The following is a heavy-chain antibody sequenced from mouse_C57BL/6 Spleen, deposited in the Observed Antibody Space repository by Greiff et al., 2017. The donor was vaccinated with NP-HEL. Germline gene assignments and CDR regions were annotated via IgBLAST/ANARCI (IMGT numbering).Heavy chain of an antibody. J-gene: IGHJ4*01. CDR1: GFTFSDYG. CDR2: ISSGSSTI. D-gene: IGHD2-10*02. V-gene: IGHV5-17*01. Sequence: EVKLMESGGGLVKPGGSLKLSCAASGFTFSDYGMHWVRQAPEKGLEWVAYISSGSSTIYYADTVKGRFTISRDNAKNTLFLQMTSLRSEDTAMYYCARPGYGNYKGYYYAMDYWGQGTSVTVSS. CDR3: ARPGYGNYKGYYYAMDY.